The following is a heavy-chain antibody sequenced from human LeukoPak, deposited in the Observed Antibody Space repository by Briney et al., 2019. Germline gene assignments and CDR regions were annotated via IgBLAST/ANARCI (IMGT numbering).Heavy chain of an antibody. J-gene: IGHJ4*02. V-gene: IGHV4-34*03. CDR1: GGSFSGYY. Sequence: SETLSLTCAVYGGSFSGYYWSWIRQPPGKGLEWIWEINHSGSTNYNPSLKSRVTISVDTSKNQFSLKLSSVTAADTGVYYCTTVRGVSDYWGQGTLVTVSS. CDR2: INHSGST. D-gene: IGHD3-10*01. CDR3: TTVRGVSDY.